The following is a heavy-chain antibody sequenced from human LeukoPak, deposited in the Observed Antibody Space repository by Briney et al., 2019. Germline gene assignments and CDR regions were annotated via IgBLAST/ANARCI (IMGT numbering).Heavy chain of an antibody. Sequence: GASVKVSCKVSGYTLTELSMHWVRQAPGKGLEWMGGFDPEDGETIYAQEFQGRVTMTEDTSTDTAYMEVSRLRSDDTAVYYCAREAGIAVAGMVNYWGQGTLVTVSS. D-gene: IGHD6-19*01. CDR2: FDPEDGET. CDR1: GYTLTELS. CDR3: AREAGIAVAGMVNY. J-gene: IGHJ4*02. V-gene: IGHV1-24*01.